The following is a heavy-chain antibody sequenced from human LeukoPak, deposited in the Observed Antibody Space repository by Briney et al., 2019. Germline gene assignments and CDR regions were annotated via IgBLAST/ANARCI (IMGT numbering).Heavy chain of an antibody. CDR3: ARQDDGSGSYYNLDY. Sequence: GESLKISCKGSGYSLTSYWIGWVRQMPGKGLEWMGIIYPGDSDTRYSPSFQGQVTISADKSIGTAYLQWSSLKASDTAMYYCARQDDGSGSYYNLDYWGQGTLVTVSS. CDR1: GYSLTSYW. V-gene: IGHV5-51*01. J-gene: IGHJ4*02. D-gene: IGHD3-10*01. CDR2: IYPGDSDT.